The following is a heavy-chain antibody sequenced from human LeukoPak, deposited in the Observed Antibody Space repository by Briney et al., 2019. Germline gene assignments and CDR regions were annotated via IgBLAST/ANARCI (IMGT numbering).Heavy chain of an antibody. Sequence: PGGSLRLSCAASGFTFSTSPMHWVRQAPGKGLEYVSAINSNGGTTYYANSVKGRLTISRDNSKNTLYLQMGSLRDDDMAVYYCARGSYCSGGSCYAAYWGQGTLVTVSS. CDR1: GFTFSTSP. V-gene: IGHV3-64*01. D-gene: IGHD2-15*01. CDR2: INSNGGTT. J-gene: IGHJ4*02. CDR3: ARGSYCSGGSCYAAY.